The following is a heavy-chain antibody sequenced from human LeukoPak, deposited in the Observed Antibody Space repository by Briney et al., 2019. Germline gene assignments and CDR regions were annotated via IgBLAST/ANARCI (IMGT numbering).Heavy chain of an antibody. CDR2: ISSSGGST. CDR1: GFTFSNYA. V-gene: IGHV3-23*01. CDR3: AKDYVSGDGYWDFDY. J-gene: IGHJ4*02. D-gene: IGHD5-24*01. Sequence: GGSLRLSCVASGFTFSNYAMSWVRQAPGKGLEWVSTISSSGGSTNYADSVKGRFTISRDNSKNTVDLQMNSLRVEDTAVYYCAKDYVSGDGYWDFDYWGQGTLVTVSS.